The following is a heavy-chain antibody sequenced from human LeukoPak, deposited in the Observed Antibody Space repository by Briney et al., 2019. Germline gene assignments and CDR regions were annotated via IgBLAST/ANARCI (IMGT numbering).Heavy chain of an antibody. CDR2: IRSKAYGATT. CDR3: ARGPILLWIHNGMDV. J-gene: IGHJ6*02. D-gene: IGHD3-10*01. Sequence: GGSLRLSCTAPGFMFGDHAMSWVRQAPGKGLEWVGFIRSKAYGATTEYAASVKGRFTISRDDSKGIAYLQMDSLKIEDTAFYYCARGPILLWIHNGMDVWGQGTTVIVSS. CDR1: GFMFGDHA. V-gene: IGHV3-49*04.